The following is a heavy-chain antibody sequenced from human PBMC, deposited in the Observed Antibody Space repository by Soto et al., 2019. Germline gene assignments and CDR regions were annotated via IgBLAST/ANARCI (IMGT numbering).Heavy chain of an antibody. CDR3: ARSHSDYDLTFDY. CDR2: TYFRFKWYN. CDR1: GGSVSSNRGA. Sequence: SQTLALTCAGCGGSVSSNRGAWNWIRQSPSRGLEWLERTYFRFKWYNDYAVSVKSRITINPDTPRNQFSLQLNSVTPDDTAVFYCARSHSDYDLTFDYWGHGVLVTVS. V-gene: IGHV6-1*01. J-gene: IGHJ4*01. D-gene: IGHD5-12*01.